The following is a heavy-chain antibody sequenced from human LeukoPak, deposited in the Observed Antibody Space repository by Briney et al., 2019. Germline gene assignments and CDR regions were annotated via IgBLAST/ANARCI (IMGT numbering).Heavy chain of an antibody. CDR2: ISSSSSTI. J-gene: IGHJ4*02. CDR3: AIDVCGNQTLVDY. D-gene: IGHD2-21*01. Sequence: GGSLRLSCAASGFTFSSYSMNWVRQAPGKGLEWVSYISSSSSTIYYADSVKGRFTISRDNAKNSLYLQMNSLRAEDRAAYYRAIDVCGNQTLVDYWGQGTLVTVSS. CDR1: GFTFSSYS. V-gene: IGHV3-48*01.